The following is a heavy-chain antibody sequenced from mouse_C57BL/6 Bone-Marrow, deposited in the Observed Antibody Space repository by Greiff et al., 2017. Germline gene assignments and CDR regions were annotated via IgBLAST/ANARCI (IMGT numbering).Heavy chain of an antibody. CDR1: GYTFTSYW. CDR3: ARSDDYDGFAY. CDR2: IDPSDSYT. D-gene: IGHD2-4*01. Sequence: QVQLQQSGAELVKPGASVKLSCKASGYTFTSYWMQWVKQRPGQGLEWIGAIDPSDSYTNYNHKFKGKATLTVDTSSSTAYMQLSSLTSEDSAVYYCARSDDYDGFAYWGQGTLVTVSA. V-gene: IGHV1-50*01. J-gene: IGHJ3*01.